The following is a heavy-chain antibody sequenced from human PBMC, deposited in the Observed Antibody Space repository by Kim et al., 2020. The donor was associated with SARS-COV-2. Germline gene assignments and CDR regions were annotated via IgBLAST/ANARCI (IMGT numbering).Heavy chain of an antibody. J-gene: IGHJ6*02. CDR3: ARDGNGDYYYYGMDV. CDR1: GFTFSSYS. D-gene: IGHD1-1*01. CDR2: ISSSSSYI. Sequence: GGSLRLSCAASGFTFSSYSMNWVRQAPGKGLEWVSSISSSSSYIYYADSVKGRFTISRDNAKNSLYLQMNSLRAEDTAVYYCARDGNGDYYYYGMDVWGQGTTVTVS. V-gene: IGHV3-21*01.